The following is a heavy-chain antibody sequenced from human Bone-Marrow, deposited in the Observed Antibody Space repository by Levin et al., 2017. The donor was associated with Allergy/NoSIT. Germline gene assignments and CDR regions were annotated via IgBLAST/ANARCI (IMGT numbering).Heavy chain of an antibody. CDR2: IYWDDYK. V-gene: IGHV2-5*02. CDR3: AHRRDYNGQWNEGYFDY. D-gene: IGHD1-1*01. CDR1: SLTTRPVG. Sequence: SLTTRPVGVAWIRPPPGEALEWLAVIYWDDYKRYSPSLKNRLTITKDTSRNQVVLTMTNMDPVDTATYFCAHRRDYNGQWNEGYFDYWGQGTLVTASS. J-gene: IGHJ4*02.